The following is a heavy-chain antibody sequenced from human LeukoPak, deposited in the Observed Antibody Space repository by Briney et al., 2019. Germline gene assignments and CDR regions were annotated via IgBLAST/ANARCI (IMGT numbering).Heavy chain of an antibody. V-gene: IGHV4-59*08. Sequence: PSETLSLTCTVSGGSISSYYWSWIRQPPGKGLEWIGYIYYSGSTNYNPSLESRVTISVDTSKNQFSLKLSSVTAADTAVYYCARHMAAANWFDPWGQGTLVTVSS. CDR2: IYYSGST. J-gene: IGHJ5*02. CDR3: ARHMAAANWFDP. D-gene: IGHD6-13*01. CDR1: GGSISSYY.